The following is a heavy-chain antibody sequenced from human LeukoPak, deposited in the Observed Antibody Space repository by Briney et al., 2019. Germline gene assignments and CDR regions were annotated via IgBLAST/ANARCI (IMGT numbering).Heavy chain of an antibody. CDR2: IYYSGST. J-gene: IGHJ6*03. CDR1: GDSISTYY. Sequence: SETLSLTCTVSGDSISTYYWSWVRQPPGKGLEWIGYIYYSGSTNYNPSLKSRVTISVDTSKNQFSLKLSSVTAADTAVYYCARDRRYSSSSYYMDVWGKGTTVTVSS. V-gene: IGHV4-59*12. D-gene: IGHD6-6*01. CDR3: ARDRRYSSSSYYMDV.